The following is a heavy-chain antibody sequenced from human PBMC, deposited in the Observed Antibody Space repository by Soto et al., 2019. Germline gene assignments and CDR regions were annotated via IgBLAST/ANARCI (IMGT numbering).Heavy chain of an antibody. CDR3: AQGGAIVATIPYYGMDV. J-gene: IGHJ6*02. V-gene: IGHV1-69*13. CDR1: GGTFSSYA. Sequence: ASVKVSCKASGGTFSSYAISWVRQAPGQGLEWMGGIIPIFGTVNYAQKFQGRVTITADESTSTAYMELSSLRSEDTAVYYCAQGGAIVATIPYYGMDVWGQGTTVTVSS. D-gene: IGHD5-12*01. CDR2: IIPIFGTV.